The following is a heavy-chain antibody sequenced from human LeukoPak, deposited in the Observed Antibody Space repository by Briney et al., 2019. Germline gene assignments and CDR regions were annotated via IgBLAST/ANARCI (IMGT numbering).Heavy chain of an antibody. CDR2: FDPEDGET. D-gene: IGHD5-18*01. CDR3: ATPGQLWYFDY. J-gene: IGHJ4*02. V-gene: IGHV1-24*01. Sequence: GASVKVSCKASGGTFSSYAISWVRQAPGKGLEWMGGFDPEDGETIYAQKFQGRVTMTEDTSTDTAYMELSSLRSEDTAVYYCATPGQLWYFDYWGQGTLVTVSS. CDR1: GGTFSSYA.